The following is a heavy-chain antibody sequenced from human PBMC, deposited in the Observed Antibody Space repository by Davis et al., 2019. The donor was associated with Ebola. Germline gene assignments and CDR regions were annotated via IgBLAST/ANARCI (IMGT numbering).Heavy chain of an antibody. CDR2: IRSKANSYAT. Sequence: GGSLRLSCAASGFTFSGSAMHWVRQASGKGLEWVGRIRSKANSYATASAASVKGRFTFSRDDSKNTAYLQMNSLKTEDTAVYYCSTTVTTGDYWGQGTLVTVSS. CDR1: GFTFSGSA. V-gene: IGHV3-73*01. J-gene: IGHJ4*02. CDR3: STTVTTGDY. D-gene: IGHD4-17*01.